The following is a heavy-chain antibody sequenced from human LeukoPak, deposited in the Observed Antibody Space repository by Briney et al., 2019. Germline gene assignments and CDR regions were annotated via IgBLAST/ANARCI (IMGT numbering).Heavy chain of an antibody. Sequence: ASVKLSCKASAGTFSSNAISWVRQAPGQGLEWMGRTITSFGTANYAQKFQGRVTITTDESTSTAYMELSSLRSEDTAVYYCARNYGDYFAYMDVWGKGTTVTVSS. CDR2: TITSFGTA. D-gene: IGHD4-17*01. J-gene: IGHJ6*03. V-gene: IGHV1-69*05. CDR3: ARNYGDYFAYMDV. CDR1: AGTFSSNA.